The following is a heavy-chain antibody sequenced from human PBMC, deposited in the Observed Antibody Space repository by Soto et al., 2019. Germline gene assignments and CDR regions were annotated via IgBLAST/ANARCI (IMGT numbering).Heavy chain of an antibody. CDR1: GGSISSSSYY. CDR2: IYYSGST. D-gene: IGHD5-12*01. Sequence: QLQLQESGPGLVKPSETLSLTCTVSGGSISSSSYYWGWIHQPPGKGLEWIGSIYYSGSTYYNPSLKSRVTISVDTSKNQFSLKLSSVTAADTAVYYCARQYSGYDLHWYFDLWGRGTLVTVSS. V-gene: IGHV4-39*01. CDR3: ARQYSGYDLHWYFDL. J-gene: IGHJ2*01.